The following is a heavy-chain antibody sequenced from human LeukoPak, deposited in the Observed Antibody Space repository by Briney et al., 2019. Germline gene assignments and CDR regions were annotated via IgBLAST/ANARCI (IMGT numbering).Heavy chain of an antibody. CDR2: IYYSGST. D-gene: IGHD3-10*01. Sequence: PSETLSLTCTVSGGSISSYYWSWIRQPPGKGLEWVGYIYYSGSTNYNPSLKSRVTISVDTSKNQFSLKLSSVTAADTAVYYCAAYGSGSPLGYWGQGTLVTVSS. V-gene: IGHV4-59*01. CDR1: GGSISSYY. CDR3: AAYGSGSPLGY. J-gene: IGHJ4*02.